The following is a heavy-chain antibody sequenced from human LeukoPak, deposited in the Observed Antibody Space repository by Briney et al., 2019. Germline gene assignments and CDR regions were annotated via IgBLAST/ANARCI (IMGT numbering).Heavy chain of an antibody. CDR3: ARGVVDLMPIGRVIDQYNWFDH. CDR1: GDTFTCCH. D-gene: IGHD3-16*02. Sequence: ASVKVSCKASGDTFTCCHMHWVRDAPGQGLEWMARINPNSGGTNYAQKFQGTVTITRDTSISTAYVELSRLRSDDTAVYYCARGVVDLMPIGRVIDQYNWFDHSDEGTLVTASS. V-gene: IGHV1-2*06. CDR2: INPNSGGT. J-gene: IGHJ5*02.